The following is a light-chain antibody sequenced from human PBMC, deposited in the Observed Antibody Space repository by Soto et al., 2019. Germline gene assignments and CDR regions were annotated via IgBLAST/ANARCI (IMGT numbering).Light chain of an antibody. J-gene: IGLJ3*02. CDR3: SSYAGGDNCV. V-gene: IGLV2-8*01. CDR1: SSDIGTYNL. Sequence: QSALTQPASVSGSPGQSITISCTGTSSDIGTYNLVSWYQQNPGKAPKLMLYDVNKRPSGVPDRFSGSKSGNTASLTVSGLQAEDEADYYCSSYAGGDNCVCGGGTKLPVL. CDR2: DVN.